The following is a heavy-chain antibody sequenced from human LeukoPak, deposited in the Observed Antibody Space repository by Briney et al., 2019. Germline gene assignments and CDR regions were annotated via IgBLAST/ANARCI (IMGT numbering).Heavy chain of an antibody. J-gene: IGHJ4*02. Sequence: SETLSLTCTVSGGSISSSSYYWGWIRQPPGKGLEWIGSIYYSGSTYYNPSLKSRVTISVDTSKNQFSLKLSSVTAADTAVYYCARRELAADDLYYFDYWGQGTLVTVSS. CDR3: ARRELAADDLYYFDY. V-gene: IGHV4-39*01. D-gene: IGHD6-13*01. CDR2: IYYSGST. CDR1: GGSISSSSYY.